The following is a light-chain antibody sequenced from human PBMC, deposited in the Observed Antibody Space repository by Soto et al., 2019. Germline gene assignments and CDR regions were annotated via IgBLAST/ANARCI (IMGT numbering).Light chain of an antibody. CDR3: QQYNNWPRT. CDR1: QIIGNN. J-gene: IGKJ3*01. Sequence: EIVMTQSPVTLSVSPGERATLSCRASQIIGNNLAWFQQKPGQAPRLLIYAASTRAAGTPARFSGSGSGTEFTLTIGSLQSEDYAVYYCQQYNNWPRTFGPGTTVDIK. V-gene: IGKV3-15*01. CDR2: AAS.